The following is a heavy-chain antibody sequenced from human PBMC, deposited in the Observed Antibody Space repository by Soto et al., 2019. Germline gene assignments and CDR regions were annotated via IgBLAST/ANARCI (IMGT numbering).Heavy chain of an antibody. J-gene: IGHJ6*02. CDR2: IYSDGST. V-gene: IGHV3-53*04. CDR3: SRDPYYDSRGYLASNGMDV. CDR1: GFTVSSNY. D-gene: IGHD3-22*01. Sequence: EVQLVESGGGLVQPGGSLRLSCAASGFTVSSNYMSWVRQAPGKGLEWVSVIYSDGSTYYADSVKGRFTISRHNSKNTLYLQMNSLRAEDTAVYYCSRDPYYDSRGYLASNGMDVWGQGTTVTVSS.